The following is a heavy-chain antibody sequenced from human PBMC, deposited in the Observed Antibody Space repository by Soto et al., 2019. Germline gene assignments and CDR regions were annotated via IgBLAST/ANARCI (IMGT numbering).Heavy chain of an antibody. CDR2: ISAYNGNT. D-gene: IGHD5-12*01. Sequence: QVQLVQSGAEVKKPGASVKVSCKASGYTFTSYGISWVRQAPGQGREWMGWISAYNGNTNYAQKLQGRVTMTTDTSTSTAYMELRSLRSDDTAVYYCARALINPGWLRSKIYYYGMDVWGQGTTVTVSS. V-gene: IGHV1-18*04. CDR3: ARALINPGWLRSKIYYYGMDV. CDR1: GYTFTSYG. J-gene: IGHJ6*02.